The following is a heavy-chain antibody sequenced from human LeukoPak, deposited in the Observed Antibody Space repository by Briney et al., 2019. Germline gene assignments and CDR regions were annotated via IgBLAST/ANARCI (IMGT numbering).Heavy chain of an antibody. CDR3: AKAQGYYDC. J-gene: IGHJ4*02. CDR1: GFTFSKYG. CDR2: IGFGGTT. V-gene: IGHV3-23*01. D-gene: IGHD3-22*01. Sequence: PGGSLGLSCAASGFTFSKYGMNWVRQAPGKGLEWVSGIGFGGTTYYADSVKGRFTISRDTSKNTLYLQMNSLRAEDTAVYFCAKAQGYYDCWGQGTLVTVSS.